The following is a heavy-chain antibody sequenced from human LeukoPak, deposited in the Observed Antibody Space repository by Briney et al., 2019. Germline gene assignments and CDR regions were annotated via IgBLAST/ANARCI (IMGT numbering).Heavy chain of an antibody. D-gene: IGHD3-10*01. CDR3: ARPLQAPMVRGVIKY. CDR1: GYTFTSYG. J-gene: IGHJ4*02. CDR2: ISAYNGNT. Sequence: ASVKVSCKASGYTFTSYGISWVRQAPGQGLEWMGWISAYNGNTNYAQKLQGRVTMTTDTSTSTAYMELRSLRSDDTAVYYCARPLQAPMVRGVIKYWGQGTLVTVSS. V-gene: IGHV1-18*01.